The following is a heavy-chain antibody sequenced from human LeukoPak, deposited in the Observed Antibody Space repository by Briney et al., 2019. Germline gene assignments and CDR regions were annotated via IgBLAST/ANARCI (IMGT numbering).Heavy chain of an antibody. CDR3: ARYKTTVTPYFDY. Sequence: GGSLRLSCAASGFTFSSNYMSWVRQAPGKGLEWVSVIYSGGSTYYADSVKGRFTISRDNSKNTLYLQMNSLRAEDTAVYYCARYKTTVTPYFDYWGQGTLVTVSS. V-gene: IGHV3-53*01. CDR2: IYSGGST. J-gene: IGHJ4*02. CDR1: GFTFSSNY. D-gene: IGHD4-17*01.